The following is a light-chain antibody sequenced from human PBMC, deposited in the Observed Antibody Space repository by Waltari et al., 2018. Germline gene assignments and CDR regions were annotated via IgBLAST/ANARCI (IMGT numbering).Light chain of an antibody. CDR2: EDA. V-gene: IGLV3-10*01. Sequence: SELTQPPSVPVSPGQTARPTCSGDALPKKFAHWYQQKSGQAPVLVIYEDAKRPSGVPERFSRSSSGPMATLTINGAQVDDEGHYYCDSTDINGDSHFGGGTKLTVL. CDR1: ALPKKF. CDR3: DSTDINGDSH. J-gene: IGLJ2*01.